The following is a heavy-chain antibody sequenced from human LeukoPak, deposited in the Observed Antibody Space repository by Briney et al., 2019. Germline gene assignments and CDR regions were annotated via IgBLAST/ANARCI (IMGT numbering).Heavy chain of an antibody. J-gene: IGHJ5*02. D-gene: IGHD3-3*01. CDR1: GGSISSYY. Sequence: SETLSLTCTVSGGSISSYYWSWIRQPPGKGLEWIGYIYYSGSTNYNPSLKSRVTISVDTSKNQFSLKLSSVTAADTAVYYCATSRPDYYDFWSGYSAWFDPWGQGTPVTVSS. CDR2: IYYSGST. V-gene: IGHV4-59*01. CDR3: ATSRPDYYDFWSGYSAWFDP.